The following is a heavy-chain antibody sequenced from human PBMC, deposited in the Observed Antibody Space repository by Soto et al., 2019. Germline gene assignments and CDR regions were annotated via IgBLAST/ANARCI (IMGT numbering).Heavy chain of an antibody. CDR1: GFTFDVYA. CDR3: AKDISLRGWVYLVVEY. CDR2: INYNSGSV. D-gene: IGHD6-13*01. V-gene: IGHV3-9*01. J-gene: IGHJ4*02. Sequence: EVQLVESGGGWVQPGRSLRLSCAASGFTFDVYAMHWVRQAPGKGLEWVSGINYNSGSVGYADSVKGRFTISRDNAKNSLHLQMKSLRAEETAVYYCAKDISLRGWVYLVVEYWGQGALVTVSP.